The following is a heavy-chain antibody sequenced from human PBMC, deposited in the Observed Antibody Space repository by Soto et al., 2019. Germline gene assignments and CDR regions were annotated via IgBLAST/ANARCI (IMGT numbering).Heavy chain of an antibody. CDR1: GFTFSSYA. V-gene: IGHV3-23*01. CDR3: AKGFKGGLVTPKFLGY. CDR2: ISGRGGST. J-gene: IGHJ4*02. Sequence: EVQLLDSGGGLVQPGGSLRLSCAASGFTFSSYAMSWVRQAPGKGLELVSAISGRGGSTYYADSVKGRFTISRDNSKYTLYLQMNSLRAEDTAVYYCAKGFKGGLVTPKFLGYWGQGTLVTVSS. D-gene: IGHD3-16*01.